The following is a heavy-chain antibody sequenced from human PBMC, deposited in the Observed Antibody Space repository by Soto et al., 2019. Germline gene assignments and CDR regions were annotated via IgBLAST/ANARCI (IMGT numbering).Heavy chain of an antibody. J-gene: IGHJ6*02. V-gene: IGHV5-10-1*01. Sequence: LRESLKISCKGSGYSFTSYWISWVRQMPGKGLEWMGRIDPSDSYTNYSPSFQGHVTISADKSISTAYLQWSSLKASDTAMYYCARARREGLDYYCYGMDVWGQGTTVIVSS. CDR1: GYSFTSYW. CDR2: IDPSDSYT. CDR3: ARARREGLDYYCYGMDV. D-gene: IGHD1-26*01.